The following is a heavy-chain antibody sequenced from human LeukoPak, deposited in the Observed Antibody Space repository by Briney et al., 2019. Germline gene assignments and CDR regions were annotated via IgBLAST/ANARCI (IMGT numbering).Heavy chain of an antibody. CDR1: GGSISSYH. CDR2: IYYSGGT. D-gene: IGHD2-8*01. Sequence: SETLSLTCTVSGGSISSYHWSWIRQPPGKGLEWIGSIYYSGGTYYNLSLKSRVTISVDTSKNQFSLKLSSVTAADTAVYYCARDLVVGLVMGYYFDYWGQGTLVTVSS. V-gene: IGHV4-59*12. CDR3: ARDLVVGLVMGYYFDY. J-gene: IGHJ4*02.